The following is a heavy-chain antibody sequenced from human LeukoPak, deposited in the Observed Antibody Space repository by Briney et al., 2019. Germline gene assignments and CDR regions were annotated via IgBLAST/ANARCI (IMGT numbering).Heavy chain of an antibody. D-gene: IGHD3-22*01. J-gene: IGHJ4*02. V-gene: IGHV4-31*11. CDR2: IYYSGST. CDR3: ARRPERMYYYDSSGREFDY. CDR1: GGSFSGYY. Sequence: SETLSLTCAVYGGSFSGYYWSWIRQHPGKGLEWIGYIYYSGSTYYNPSLKSRVTISIDTSKNQFSLKLSSVTAADTAVYYCARRPERMYYYDSSGREFDYWGQGTLVTVSS.